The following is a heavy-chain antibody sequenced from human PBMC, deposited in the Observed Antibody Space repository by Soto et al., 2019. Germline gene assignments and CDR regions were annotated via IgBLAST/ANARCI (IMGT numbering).Heavy chain of an antibody. D-gene: IGHD1-26*01. CDR2: IYYSGST. V-gene: IGHV4-39*07. CDR1: GGSISSSSYY. Sequence: SETLSLTCTVSGGSISSSSYYWGWIRQPPGKGLEWIGNIYYSGSTNYNPSLKSRVTISVDTSKNQFSLKLSSVTAADTAVYYCARDKPGSYYSYFDYWGQGTLVTVSS. J-gene: IGHJ4*02. CDR3: ARDKPGSYYSYFDY.